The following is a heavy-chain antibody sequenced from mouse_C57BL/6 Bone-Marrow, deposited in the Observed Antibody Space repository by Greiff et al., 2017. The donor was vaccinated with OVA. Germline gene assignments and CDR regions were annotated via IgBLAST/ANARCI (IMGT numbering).Heavy chain of an antibody. V-gene: IGHV1-64*01. CDR2: IHPNSGST. CDR3: ARRHYGSSYGY. Sequence: QVQLQQPGAELVKPGASVKLSCKASGYTFTSYWMHWVKQRPGQGLEWIGMIHPNSGSTNYNEKFKSKATLTVDKSSSTAYMQLSSLTSEDSAVYYGARRHYGSSYGYWGQGTTLTVSS. D-gene: IGHD1-1*01. J-gene: IGHJ2*01. CDR1: GYTFTSYW.